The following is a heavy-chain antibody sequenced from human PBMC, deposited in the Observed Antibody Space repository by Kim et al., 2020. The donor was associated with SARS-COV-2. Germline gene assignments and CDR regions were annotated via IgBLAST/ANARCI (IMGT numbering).Heavy chain of an antibody. CDR1: GFNFNTYS. D-gene: IGHD3-10*01. Sequence: GGSLRLSCAASGFNFNTYSMNWVRQAPGKGLEWVSYISSSTTTMYYADSVRGRFTISRDNAKNSLFLQMNSLRDEDTAVYYCARCPLSMTMVRGVITTTLVYYDNMDAWGQGATVTVSS. CDR2: ISSSTTTM. J-gene: IGHJ6*02. V-gene: IGHV3-48*02. CDR3: ARCPLSMTMVRGVITTTLVYYDNMDA.